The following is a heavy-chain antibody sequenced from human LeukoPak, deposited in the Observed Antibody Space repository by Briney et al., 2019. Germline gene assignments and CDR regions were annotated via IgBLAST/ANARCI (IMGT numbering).Heavy chain of an antibody. D-gene: IGHD6-19*01. V-gene: IGHV1-18*01. CDR3: ARLGQWPVRGVFDY. Sequence: ASVKVSCKASGYTFTSYGISWVRQAPGQGLEWMGWISAYNGNTNYAQKLQGRVTMTTDTSTSTAYMELRSLGSDDTAVYYCARLGQWPVRGVFDYWGQGTLVTVSS. J-gene: IGHJ4*02. CDR1: GYTFTSYG. CDR2: ISAYNGNT.